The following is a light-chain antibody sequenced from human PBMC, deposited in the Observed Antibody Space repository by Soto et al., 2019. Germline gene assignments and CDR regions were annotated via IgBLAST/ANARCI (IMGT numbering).Light chain of an antibody. V-gene: IGKV1-39*01. CDR3: QQSYTAPLT. CDR2: AAS. Sequence: DIQMTQSPSSLSASIGDRVTITRRASQTVSNFLNWYQQTPGKAPKVLVSAASTLQSGVPSRFSGSGSGTDFTLTISSLQPEDVATYYCQQSYTAPLTFGGGTKVEIK. J-gene: IGKJ4*01. CDR1: QTVSNF.